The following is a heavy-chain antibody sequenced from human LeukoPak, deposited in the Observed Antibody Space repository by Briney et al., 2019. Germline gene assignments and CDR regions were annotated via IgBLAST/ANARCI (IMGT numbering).Heavy chain of an antibody. D-gene: IGHD4-11*01. V-gene: IGHV1-69*13. CDR2: FIPLLGTA. CDR1: GGTFTKSA. J-gene: IGHJ6*03. CDR3: TRLTTIGQPPYYYYMDL. Sequence: SVKVSCKASGGTFTKSAFSWVRQAPGQGLEWVGGFIPLLGTANYAQEFQGRVTITADESTSTAYMQLSSLRSEDTAMYFCTRLTTIGQPPYYYYMDLWGKGTTVTVSS.